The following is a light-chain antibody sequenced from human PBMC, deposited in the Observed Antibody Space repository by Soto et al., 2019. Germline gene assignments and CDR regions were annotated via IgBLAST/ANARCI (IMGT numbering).Light chain of an antibody. Sequence: QSVLTQPPSASGTPGQRVTISCSGSSSNIGSNTVNWYQQLPGTAPKLLIYSNNQRPSGVPDRFSGSKSGTSASLAISGLQYEDEADYYCAAWDDSLNGVVFGGGTTLTVL. CDR3: AAWDDSLNGVV. CDR2: SNN. J-gene: IGLJ2*01. V-gene: IGLV1-44*01. CDR1: SSNIGSNT.